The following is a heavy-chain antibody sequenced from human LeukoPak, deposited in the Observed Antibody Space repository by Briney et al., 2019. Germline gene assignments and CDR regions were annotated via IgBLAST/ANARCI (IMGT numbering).Heavy chain of an antibody. CDR2: IYTSGST. D-gene: IGHD6-25*01. V-gene: IGHV4-4*09. CDR3: ARQGFERGVRLWYYYYMDV. CDR1: GGSISSYY. Sequence: SETLSLTCTVYGGSISSYYWSWIRQPPGKGLEWIGYIYTSGSTNYNPSLMSRRTITVDTSKNQFSLKLSSVTAADTAVYYCARQGFERGVRLWYYYYMDVWGKGTTVTVSS. J-gene: IGHJ6*03.